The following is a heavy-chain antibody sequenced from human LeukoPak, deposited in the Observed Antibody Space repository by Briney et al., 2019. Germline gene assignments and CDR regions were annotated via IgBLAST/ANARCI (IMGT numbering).Heavy chain of an antibody. Sequence: PSETLSLTCTVSGGSISSSSYYWGWIRQPAGKGLEWIGRIYTSGSTNYNPSLKSRVTISVDTSKNQFSLKLSSVTAADTAVYYCARHILEWLSSLGWFDPWGQGTLVTVSS. J-gene: IGHJ5*02. V-gene: IGHV4-61*02. CDR2: IYTSGST. CDR3: ARHILEWLSSLGWFDP. D-gene: IGHD3-3*01. CDR1: GGSISSSSYY.